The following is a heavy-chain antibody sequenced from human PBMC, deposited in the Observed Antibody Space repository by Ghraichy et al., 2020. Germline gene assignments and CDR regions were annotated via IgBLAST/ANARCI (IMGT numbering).Heavy chain of an antibody. Sequence: SETLSLTCTVYGGSIRSYYWSWIRHPPGKGLEWIGYVYYNGNTDYSPSLKSRATISVDTSKNQFSLRLTSVTAADTAVYYCARRGRGYSLYFYGLDIWGEGTTVTVSA. V-gene: IGHV4-59*08. CDR1: GGSIRSYY. CDR2: VYYNGNT. CDR3: ARRGRGYSLYFYGLDI. D-gene: IGHD5-18*01. J-gene: IGHJ6*04.